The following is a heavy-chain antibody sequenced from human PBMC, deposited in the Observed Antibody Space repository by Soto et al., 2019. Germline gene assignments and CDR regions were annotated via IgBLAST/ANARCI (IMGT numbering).Heavy chain of an antibody. V-gene: IGHV1-18*01. CDR3: ARELAYCGGDCSGAFDY. D-gene: IGHD2-21*02. Sequence: ASVKVSCKASGYTFTSYGISWVRQAPGQGLEWMGWISAYNGNTNYAQKLQGRVTMTTDTSTSTAYMELRSLRSDDTAVYYCARELAYCGGDCSGAFDYWGQGTLVTVSS. CDR1: GYTFTSYG. J-gene: IGHJ4*02. CDR2: ISAYNGNT.